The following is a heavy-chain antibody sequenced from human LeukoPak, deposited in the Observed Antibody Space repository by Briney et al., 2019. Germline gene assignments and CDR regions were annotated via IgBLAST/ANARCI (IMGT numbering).Heavy chain of an antibody. D-gene: IGHD7-27*01. J-gene: IGHJ5*02. CDR2: IYTSGST. CDR3: ARHGAALTGWFDP. Sequence: SETLSLTCTVSGGSISSNYWSWIRQPPGKGLEWIGYIYTSGSTNYNPSLKSRITISLDTSKNQFSLKLSSVTAADTAVYYCARHGAALTGWFDPWGQGTLVTVSS. V-gene: IGHV4-4*09. CDR1: GGSISSNY.